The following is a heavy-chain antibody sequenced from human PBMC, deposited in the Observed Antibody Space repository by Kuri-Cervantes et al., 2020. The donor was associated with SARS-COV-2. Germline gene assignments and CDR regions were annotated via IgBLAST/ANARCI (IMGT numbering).Heavy chain of an antibody. CDR3: ARHRHWSSGDAFDI. CDR1: GFTFSSYG. J-gene: IGHJ3*02. V-gene: IGHV4-39*01. Sequence: SQTLSLTCAASGFTFSSYGMHWIRQPPGKGLEWIGSIYYSGSTYYNPSLKSRVTISVDTSKNQFSLKLSSVTAADTAVYYCARHRHWSSGDAFDIWGQGTMVTVSS. D-gene: IGHD1-1*01. CDR2: IYYSGST.